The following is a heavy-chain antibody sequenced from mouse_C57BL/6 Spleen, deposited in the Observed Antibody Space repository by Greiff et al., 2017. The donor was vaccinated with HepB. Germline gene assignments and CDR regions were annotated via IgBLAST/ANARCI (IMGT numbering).Heavy chain of an antibody. CDR3: ARQALGWLLGYFDY. CDR1: EYEFPSHD. CDR2: INSDGGST. Sequence: EVQVVESGGGLVQPGESLKLSCESNEYEFPSHDMSWVRKTPEKRLELVAAINSDGGSTYYPDTMERRFIISRDNTKKTLYLQMSSLRSEDTALYYCARQALGWLLGYFDYWGQGTTLTVSS. J-gene: IGHJ2*01. D-gene: IGHD2-3*01. V-gene: IGHV5-2*01.